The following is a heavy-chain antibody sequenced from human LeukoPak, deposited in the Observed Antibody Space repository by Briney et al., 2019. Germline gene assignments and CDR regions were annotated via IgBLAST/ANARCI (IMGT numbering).Heavy chain of an antibody. CDR1: GGSISSYY. J-gene: IGHJ2*01. CDR3: ARGPYCSSTSCYASGYWYFDL. D-gene: IGHD2-2*01. V-gene: IGHV4-59*01. Sequence: PSETLSLTCTVPGGSISSYYWSWIRQPPGKGLEWIGYIYYSGSTNYNPSLKSRVTISVDTSKNQFSLKLSSVTAADTAVYYCARGPYCSSTSCYASGYWYFDLWGRGTLVTVSS. CDR2: IYYSGST.